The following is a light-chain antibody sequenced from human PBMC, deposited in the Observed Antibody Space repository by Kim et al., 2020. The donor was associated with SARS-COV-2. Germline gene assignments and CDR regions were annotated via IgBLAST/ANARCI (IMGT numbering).Light chain of an antibody. J-gene: IGKJ1*01. CDR1: QSVTRNY. CDR2: GAS. CDR3: QQYGSSPRT. V-gene: IGKV3-20*01. Sequence: SPGERATLSCRASQSVTRNYLAWYQQTPGRAPRLLIYGASRRATAIPERFSGSGSGTDFTLTISRLEPEDFAVYFCQQYGSSPRTFGQGTKVDIK.